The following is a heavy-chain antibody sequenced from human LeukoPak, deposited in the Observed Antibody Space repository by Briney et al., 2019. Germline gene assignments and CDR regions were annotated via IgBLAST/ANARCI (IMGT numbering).Heavy chain of an antibody. D-gene: IGHD3-16*02. CDR3: ARVLTLSGGAFDL. J-gene: IGHJ3*01. CDR1: GFTVSNNH. CDR2: IYSGGTT. Sequence: GGSLRLSCAASGFTVSNNHMSWVRQAPREALEWVSVIYSGGTTHYAGSVKGRFTISRDNSKNTVHLQMNSLSAEDTAVYYCARVLTLSGGAFDLWGQGTMVTVSS. V-gene: IGHV3-53*01.